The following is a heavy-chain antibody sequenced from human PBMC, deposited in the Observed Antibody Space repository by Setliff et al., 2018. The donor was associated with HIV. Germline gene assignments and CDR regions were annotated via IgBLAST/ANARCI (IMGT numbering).Heavy chain of an antibody. V-gene: IGHV3-48*04. J-gene: IGHJ4*02. Sequence: AGGSLRLSCAASGFTFSSYSMNWVRQAPGKGLEWVSYISSSSSTIYYADSVKGRFTISRDNAKNSLYLQMNSLRAEDTAVYYCARLLHNAYWGQGTLVTVSS. CDR3: ARLLHNAY. D-gene: IGHD2-21*01. CDR2: ISSSSSTI. CDR1: GFTFSSYS.